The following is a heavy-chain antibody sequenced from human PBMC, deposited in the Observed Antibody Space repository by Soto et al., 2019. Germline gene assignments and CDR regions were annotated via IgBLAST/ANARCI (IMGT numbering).Heavy chain of an antibody. Sequence: EASVKVSCKASGYTFTIYYMHWVRQAPGQGLEWMGIINPSGGSTSYAQKFQGRVTMTRDTSTSTVYMELSSLRSEDTAVYYCARAGLYSSGWRGHNDAFDIWGQGTMVTVSS. CDR3: ARAGLYSSGWRGHNDAFDI. D-gene: IGHD6-19*01. V-gene: IGHV1-46*01. CDR1: GYTFTIYY. CDR2: INPSGGST. J-gene: IGHJ3*02.